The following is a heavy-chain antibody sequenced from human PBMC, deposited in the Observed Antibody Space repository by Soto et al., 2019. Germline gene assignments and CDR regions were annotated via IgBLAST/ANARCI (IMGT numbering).Heavy chain of an antibody. V-gene: IGHV4-31*03. Sequence: PSETLSLTCTVSGGSISSGGYYWSWIRQHPGKGLEWIGYIYYSGSTYYNPSLKSRVTISVDTSKNQFSLKLSSVTAADTAVYYCARVDLRLFCLDYWGQGTLVTVSS. CDR1: GGSISSGGYY. J-gene: IGHJ4*02. CDR3: ARVDLRLFCLDY. CDR2: IYYSGST. D-gene: IGHD3-3*01.